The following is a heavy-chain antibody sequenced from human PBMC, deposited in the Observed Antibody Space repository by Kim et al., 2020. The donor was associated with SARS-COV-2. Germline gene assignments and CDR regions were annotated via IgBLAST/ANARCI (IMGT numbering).Heavy chain of an antibody. Sequence: SETLSLTCSASGDSISNGGHYWSWIRQQPGKGLEWIGYFYYTGATYYNQSLKSRVSISVDASNNRYSLELTSVTAADTAVYFCARDRSGYYVFDFWSQGSLVTVSS. V-gene: IGHV4-31*03. CDR3: ARDRSGYYVFDF. D-gene: IGHD1-26*01. CDR2: FYYTGAT. J-gene: IGHJ4*02. CDR1: GDSISNGGHY.